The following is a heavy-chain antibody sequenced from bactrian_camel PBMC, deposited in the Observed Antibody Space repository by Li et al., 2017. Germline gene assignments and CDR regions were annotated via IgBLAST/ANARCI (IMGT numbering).Heavy chain of an antibody. CDR3: AADSLRYRSLGAVNWDFAVNYEY. Sequence: VQLVESGGNLVQPGGSLRLSCEVSGFTSSLYYMSWVRQAPGKGLEWVSTIDSDGSNTYYADSVKGRFTISRDNAKNTVYLQMNTLRPEDSAMYYCAADSLRYRSLGAVNWDFAVNYEYWGQGTQVTVS. V-gene: IGHV3-2*01. D-gene: IGHD8*01. CDR2: IDSDGSNT. CDR1: GFTSSLYY. J-gene: IGHJ4*01.